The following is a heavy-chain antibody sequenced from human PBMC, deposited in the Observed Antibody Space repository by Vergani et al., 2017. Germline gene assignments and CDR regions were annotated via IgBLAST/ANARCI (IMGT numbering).Heavy chain of an antibody. CDR1: GGTFSSYA. CDR3: ARARLPLNSYYYYYYYMDV. J-gene: IGHJ6*03. Sequence: QVQLVQSGAEVKKPGSSVKVSCKASGGTFSSYAISWVRQAPGQGLEWMGGIIPIFGTANYAQKFQGRVTITADESTSTAYMELSSLRSEDPAVYYCARARLPLNSYYYYYYYMDVWGKGTTVTVSS. V-gene: IGHV1-69*01. D-gene: IGHD4-11*01. CDR2: IIPIFGTA.